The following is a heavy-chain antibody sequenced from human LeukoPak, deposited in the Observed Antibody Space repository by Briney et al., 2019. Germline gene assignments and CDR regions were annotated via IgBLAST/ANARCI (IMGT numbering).Heavy chain of an antibody. CDR3: AKDGKVLLPRQYYYYYFNMDV. Sequence: GGSLRLSCAASGFTFSSYGMHWVRQAPGKGLEWVAVISYDGSNKYYADSVKGRFTISRDISKNTLYLQMYSLRADDTAVYYCAKDGKVLLPRQYYYYYFNMDVWGQGTTVTVSS. CDR1: GFTFSSYG. CDR2: ISYDGSNK. V-gene: IGHV3-30*18. J-gene: IGHJ6*02. D-gene: IGHD1-26*01.